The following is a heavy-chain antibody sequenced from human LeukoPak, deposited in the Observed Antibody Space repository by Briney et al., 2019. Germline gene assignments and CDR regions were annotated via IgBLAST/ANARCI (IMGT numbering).Heavy chain of an antibody. CDR2: IIPIFGTA. CDR3: ARGLTSGSYSFDY. Sequence: ASVKVSCKASGGTFSSYAISWVRQAPGQGLEWMGGIIPIFGTANYAQKFQGRVTITADESTSTAYMELSSLRSEDTAAYYCARGLTSGSYSFDYWGQGTLVTVSS. V-gene: IGHV1-69*13. J-gene: IGHJ4*02. D-gene: IGHD1-26*01. CDR1: GGTFSSYA.